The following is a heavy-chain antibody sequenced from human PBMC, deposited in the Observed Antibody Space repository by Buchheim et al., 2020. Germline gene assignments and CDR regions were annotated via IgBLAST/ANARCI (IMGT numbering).Heavy chain of an antibody. V-gene: IGHV3-13*01. Sequence: EVQLVESGGGLVQPGGSLRLSCAASGFTFSSYDMHWVRQATGKGLEWVSAIGTAGDTYYPGSVKGRFTISRENAKNTLYLQMNSLRAEDTAVYYCAKDRGIAAWVEYFQHWGQGTL. D-gene: IGHD6-13*01. CDR1: GFTFSSYD. CDR3: AKDRGIAAWVEYFQH. CDR2: IGTAGDT. J-gene: IGHJ1*01.